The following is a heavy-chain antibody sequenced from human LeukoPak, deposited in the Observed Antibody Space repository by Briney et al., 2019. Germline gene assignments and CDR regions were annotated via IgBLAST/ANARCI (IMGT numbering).Heavy chain of an antibody. CDR1: GFTFSSCW. J-gene: IGHJ4*02. V-gene: IGHV3-7*03. Sequence: GGSLRLSCAASGFTFSSCWMSWVRQAPGKGLEWVANIKQDGSEKYYVDSVKGRFTISRDNAKNSLYLQMNSLRAEDTAVYYCARDQWGAVAPFDYWGQGTLVTVSS. D-gene: IGHD6-19*01. CDR3: ARDQWGAVAPFDY. CDR2: IKQDGSEK.